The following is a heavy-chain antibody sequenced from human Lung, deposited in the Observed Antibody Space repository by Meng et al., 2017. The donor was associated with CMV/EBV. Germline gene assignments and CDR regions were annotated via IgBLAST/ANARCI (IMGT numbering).Heavy chain of an antibody. Sequence: LXCTVSRASISTYYWSWIRQPPGKGLEWIGYFYYGGSTNYNSSPKSRVTILVDASKNQFSLKSRAVTAADTASYYCARSGLCNGGSCYSGKCDSWGQGXLVTVSS. D-gene: IGHD2-15*01. J-gene: IGHJ5*01. CDR3: ARSGLCNGGSCYSGKCDS. CDR1: RASISTYY. V-gene: IGHV4-59*01. CDR2: FYYGGST.